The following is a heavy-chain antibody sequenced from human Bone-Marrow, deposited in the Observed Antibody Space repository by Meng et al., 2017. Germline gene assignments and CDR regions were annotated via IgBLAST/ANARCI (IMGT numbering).Heavy chain of an antibody. CDR2: INHSGST. V-gene: IGHV4-34*01. CDR3: ARDMTTIDY. Sequence: SETLSLTCAVYGGSFSGYYWSWIRQPPGKGLEWIGEINHSGSTYYNPSLKSRVTISVDTSKNQFSLKLSSVTAADTAVYYCARDMTTIDYWGQGTLVTVSS. J-gene: IGHJ4*02. CDR1: GGSFSGYY. D-gene: IGHD4-11*01.